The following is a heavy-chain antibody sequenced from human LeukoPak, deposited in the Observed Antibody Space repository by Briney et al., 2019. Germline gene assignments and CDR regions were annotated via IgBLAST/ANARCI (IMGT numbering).Heavy chain of an antibody. Sequence: SETLSLTCTVSGGSISSYYWSWIRQPAGKGLEWIGRIYTSGSTNYNPSLKSRVTMSVDTSKNQFSLKLSSVTAADTAVYYCARDRRMTLSKKGLVRYSSSWYLDYWGQGTLVTVSS. CDR3: ARDRRMTLSKKGLVRYSSSWYLDY. J-gene: IGHJ4*02. CDR1: GGSISSYY. V-gene: IGHV4-4*07. CDR2: IYTSGST. D-gene: IGHD6-13*01.